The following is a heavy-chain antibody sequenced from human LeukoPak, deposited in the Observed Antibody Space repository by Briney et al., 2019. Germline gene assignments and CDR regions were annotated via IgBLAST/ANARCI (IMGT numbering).Heavy chain of an antibody. CDR3: ARVSPSGDYDY. V-gene: IGHV4-59*01. J-gene: IGHJ4*02. CDR1: GGSISSYY. D-gene: IGHD4-17*01. CDR2: IYYSGST. Sequence: TSETLSLTCTVSGGSISSYYWSWLRQPPGKGLEWIGYIYYSGSTNYNPSLKSRVTISVDTSKNQFSLKLSSVTAADTAVYYCARVSPSGDYDYWGQGTLVTVSS.